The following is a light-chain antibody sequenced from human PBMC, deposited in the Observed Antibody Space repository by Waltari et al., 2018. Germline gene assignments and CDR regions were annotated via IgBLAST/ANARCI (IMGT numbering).Light chain of an antibody. J-gene: IGLJ2*01. Sequence: QSALTQPASVSGSPGQSLTISCTGTSRDVGGYNYVSWYQQHPGKVPKLMIFEVTNRPSGVSNRFSGSKSGNTASLTISGLQAEDEADYYCCSYTSSHTVVFGGGTKLTVL. CDR1: SRDVGGYNY. CDR2: EVT. CDR3: CSYTSSHTVV. V-gene: IGLV2-14*01.